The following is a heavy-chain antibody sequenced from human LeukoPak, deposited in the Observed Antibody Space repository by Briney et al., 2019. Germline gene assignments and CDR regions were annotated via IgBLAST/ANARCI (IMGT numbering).Heavy chain of an antibody. CDR3: ARETSRRGGHDY. J-gene: IGHJ4*02. Sequence: PGGSLRLSRPASGFTFSSYAMHWVRQAPDKGLEWMAVISSDGNNEYYADSVKGRFTISRDNSKNTLYLQMNSLRPEDTAVYYCARETSRRGGHDYWGQGTLVTVSS. V-gene: IGHV3-30-3*01. D-gene: IGHD2-15*01. CDR2: ISSDGNNE. CDR1: GFTFSSYA.